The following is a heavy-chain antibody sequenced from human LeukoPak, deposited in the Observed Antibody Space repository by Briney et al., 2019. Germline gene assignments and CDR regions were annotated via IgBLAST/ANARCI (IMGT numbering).Heavy chain of an antibody. D-gene: IGHD2-2*01. CDR3: ASPSSDIVVEPAADRRTKGAFDI. CDR2: IIPILGIA. V-gene: IGHV1-69*04. Sequence: KVSCKASGGTFRSYAISWVRQAPGQGLEWMGRIIPILGIANYAQKFKGRVTITADKSTSTAYMELSSLRSEDTAVYYCASPSSDIVVEPAADRRTKGAFDIWGQGTMVTVSS. J-gene: IGHJ3*02. CDR1: GGTFRSYA.